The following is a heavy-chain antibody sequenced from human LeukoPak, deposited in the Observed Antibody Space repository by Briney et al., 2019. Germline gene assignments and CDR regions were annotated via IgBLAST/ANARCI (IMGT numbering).Heavy chain of an antibody. Sequence: SETLSLTCIVSGDSISSDYWSWIRQSPGKGLEWIGYINYSGTSEYNPSLKGRLTISVETSKNQVSLKMRSVTAADTAVYYCARLDCISDTCYNYWALGALVTVSS. CDR1: GDSISSDY. D-gene: IGHD2-21*01. CDR2: INYSGTS. CDR3: ARLDCISDTCYNY. V-gene: IGHV4-59*08. J-gene: IGHJ4*02.